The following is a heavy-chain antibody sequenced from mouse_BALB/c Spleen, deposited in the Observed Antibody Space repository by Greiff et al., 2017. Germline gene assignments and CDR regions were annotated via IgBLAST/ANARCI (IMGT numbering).Heavy chain of an antibody. CDR3: ARGGMITTDYAMDY. D-gene: IGHD2-4*01. Sequence: VRLQQSGAELMKPGASVKISCKATGYTFSSYWIEWVKQRPGHGLEWIGEILPGSGSTNYNEKFKGKATFTADTSSDTAYMQLSSLTSEDSAVYYCARGGMITTDYAMDYWGQGTSVTVSS. CDR1: GYTFSSYW. V-gene: IGHV1-9*01. CDR2: ILPGSGST. J-gene: IGHJ4*01.